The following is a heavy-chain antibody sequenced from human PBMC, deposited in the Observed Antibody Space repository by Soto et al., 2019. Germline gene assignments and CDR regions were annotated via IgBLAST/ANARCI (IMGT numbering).Heavy chain of an antibody. CDR1: GFTFSSYA. Sequence: QVQLVESGGGVVQPGRSLRLSCAASGFTFSSYAMHWVRQAPGKGLEWVAVISYDGSNKYYADSVKGRFTISRDNSKNPLNLQMNSLRAEDTPVYYCARDAPYRSGWRSLLFDYWGQGTLVTVSS. J-gene: IGHJ4*02. V-gene: IGHV3-30-3*01. D-gene: IGHD6-25*01. CDR2: ISYDGSNK. CDR3: ARDAPYRSGWRSLLFDY.